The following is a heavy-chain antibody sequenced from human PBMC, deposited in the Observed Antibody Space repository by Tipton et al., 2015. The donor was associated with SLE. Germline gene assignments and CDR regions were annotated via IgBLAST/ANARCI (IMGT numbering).Heavy chain of an antibody. Sequence: TLSLTCAVYGGSFSGYYWSWIRQPPGKGLEWIGEINHSGSTNYNPSLKSRVTISADTSKNQFSLKLSSVTAADTAVYYCARGYQLPLGPYYYYYMDVWGKGTTVTVSS. CDR3: ARGYQLPLGPYYYYYMDV. J-gene: IGHJ6*03. D-gene: IGHD2-2*01. V-gene: IGHV4-34*01. CDR2: INHSGST. CDR1: GGSFSGYY.